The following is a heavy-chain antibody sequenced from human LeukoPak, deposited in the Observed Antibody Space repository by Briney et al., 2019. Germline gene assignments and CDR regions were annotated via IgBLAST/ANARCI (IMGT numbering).Heavy chain of an antibody. CDR3: AKDPNYYDSSGYYYYYYYYMDV. J-gene: IGHJ6*03. Sequence: GGSLRLSCAASGFTFDDYGMSWVRQAPGKGLEWVAFIRYDGSNKYYADSVKGRFTISRDKSKNTLYLQMNSLRAEDTAVYYCAKDPNYYDSSGYYYYYYYYMDVWGKGTTVTISS. V-gene: IGHV3-30*02. CDR2: IRYDGSNK. D-gene: IGHD3-22*01. CDR1: GFTFDDYG.